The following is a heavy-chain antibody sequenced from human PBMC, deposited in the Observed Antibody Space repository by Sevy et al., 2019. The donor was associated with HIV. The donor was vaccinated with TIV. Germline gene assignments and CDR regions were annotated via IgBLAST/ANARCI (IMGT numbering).Heavy chain of an antibody. CDR3: TRWKAAQSIFDY. D-gene: IGHD6-13*01. CDR1: GFTFGDYC. CDR2: LKSDVYGGTV. Sequence: GGYLRLSCTASGFTFGDYCMSWVRQAPGKGLEWVAFLKSDVYGGTVDHAASVRGRFVISRDDSKTIAYLQMNGLKTEDTGVYYCTRWKAAQSIFDYWGQGALVTVSS. J-gene: IGHJ4*02. V-gene: IGHV3-49*04.